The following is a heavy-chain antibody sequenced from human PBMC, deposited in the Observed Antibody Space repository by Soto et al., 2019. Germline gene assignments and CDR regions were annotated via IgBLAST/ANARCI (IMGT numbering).Heavy chain of an antibody. CDR3: AREGSSGFGMDV. V-gene: IGHV4-4*07. CDR2: IYTSGTT. CDR1: GGSIRSYY. J-gene: IGHJ6*02. Sequence: QVQLQLSGPGLVKPSETLSLTCTVSGGSIRSYYWSWIRQPAGKALEWIGRIYTSGTTNYNPSLKSRVTILLDTSKNQFSLDLSSVTDADTAVYYCAREGSSGFGMDVWGQGTTVTVSS. D-gene: IGHD6-25*01.